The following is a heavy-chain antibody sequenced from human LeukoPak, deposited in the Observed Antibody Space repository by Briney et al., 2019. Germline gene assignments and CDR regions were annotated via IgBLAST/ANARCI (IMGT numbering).Heavy chain of an antibody. CDR1: GYTFGSYG. Sequence: ASVKVSCKVSGYTFGSYGITWVRQAPGQGLEWLGWISVYNGKTNHSEKFQGRVTMSRDTSTTTAFLEVKSLRSHDTAVYYCARDRNYFDYCGQGTLVTVSS. CDR2: ISVYNGKT. V-gene: IGHV1-18*04. J-gene: IGHJ4*02. CDR3: ARDRNYFDY.